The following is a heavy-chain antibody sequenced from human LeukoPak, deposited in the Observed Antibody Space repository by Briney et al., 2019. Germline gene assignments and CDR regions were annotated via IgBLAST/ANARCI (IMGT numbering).Heavy chain of an antibody. V-gene: IGHV3-21*01. CDR2: ISSSSSYI. CDR3: ARDSGETYDSSGFCL. CDR1: GFTFSSYS. Sequence: GGSLRLSCAASGFTFSSYSMNWVRQAPGKGLEWVSSISSSSSYIYYADSVKGRFTISRDNAKNTLYLQMNSLRAEDTAVYYCARDSGETYDSSGFCLWGQGTLVTVSS. J-gene: IGHJ4*02. D-gene: IGHD3-22*01.